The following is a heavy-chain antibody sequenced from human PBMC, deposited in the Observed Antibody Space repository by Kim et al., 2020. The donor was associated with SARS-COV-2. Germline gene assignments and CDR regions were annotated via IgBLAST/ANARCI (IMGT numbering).Heavy chain of an antibody. Sequence: GGSLRLSCAASGFTFSSYAMHWVRQAPGKGLEWVAVISYDGSNKYYADSVKGRFTISRDNSKNTLYLQMNSLRAEDTDVYYCARDIGEVRGVNWGQGTLVTVSS. D-gene: IGHD3-10*01. J-gene: IGHJ4*02. CDR2: ISYDGSNK. CDR3: ARDIGEVRGVN. CDR1: GFTFSSYA. V-gene: IGHV3-30-3*01.